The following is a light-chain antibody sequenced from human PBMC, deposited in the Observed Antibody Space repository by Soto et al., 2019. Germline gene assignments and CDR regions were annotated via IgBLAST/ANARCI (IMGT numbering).Light chain of an antibody. Sequence: DIQMTQSPSTLSASVGDRVTITCRASQHINTWLAWYQQKPGKAPKLLIYRASSLESGVPSRFSGSGSGTEFTLTISSLQPEDFSTYYCQHYDTYSGTFGPGTKVDVK. J-gene: IGKJ3*01. CDR1: QHINTW. V-gene: IGKV1-5*03. CDR3: QHYDTYSGT. CDR2: RAS.